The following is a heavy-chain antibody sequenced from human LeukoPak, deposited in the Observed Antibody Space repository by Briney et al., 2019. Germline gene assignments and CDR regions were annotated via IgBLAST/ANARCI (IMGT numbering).Heavy chain of an antibody. Sequence: ASVKVSCKASGYTFTSYDINWVRQATGQGLEWMGWMNPNSGNTGYAQKFQGRVTMTRNTSISTAYMELSSLRSEDTAVYYCARDIGGDGYYYDSSGYYGPDYWGQGTLVTVSS. D-gene: IGHD3-22*01. V-gene: IGHV1-8*01. CDR3: ARDIGGDGYYYDSSGYYGPDY. J-gene: IGHJ4*02. CDR2: MNPNSGNT. CDR1: GYTFTSYD.